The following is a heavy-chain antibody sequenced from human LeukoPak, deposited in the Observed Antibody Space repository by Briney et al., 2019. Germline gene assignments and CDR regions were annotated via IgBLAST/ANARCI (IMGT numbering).Heavy chain of an antibody. J-gene: IGHJ6*03. D-gene: IGHD1-1*01. V-gene: IGHV4-59*01. CDR3: ARVSWFPGTSYYYMDV. Sequence: SETLSLTCTVSGDSISNYYWSWIRQPPGKGLDCIGYIYYSGTTNYNPSLKSRVTISLDTSKNQFSLKLTSVTAADTAVYYCARVSWFPGTSYYYMDVWGKGTTVTVSS. CDR1: GDSISNYY. CDR2: IYYSGTT.